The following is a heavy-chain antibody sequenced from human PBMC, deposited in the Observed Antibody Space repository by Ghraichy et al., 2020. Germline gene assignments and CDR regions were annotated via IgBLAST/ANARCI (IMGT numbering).Heavy chain of an antibody. J-gene: IGHJ5*02. CDR2: ITASGDIR. CDR3: ATGGELDT. CDR1: GITLSDPD. D-gene: IGHD1-26*01. Sequence: LSLTCAVSGITLSDPDMNWVRQAPGKGLEFVAHITASGDIRTYADSVSGRFTISRDEAGNSLHLQMNSLRDEDTAVYYCATGGELDTWGQGTLVTVSS. V-gene: IGHV3-48*03.